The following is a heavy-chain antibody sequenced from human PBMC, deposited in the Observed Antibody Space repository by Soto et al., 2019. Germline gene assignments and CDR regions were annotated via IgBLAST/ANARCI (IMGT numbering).Heavy chain of an antibody. Sequence: EVKLLESGGGLVQPGGSLRLSCAGSGFTFSNYAMTWVRQAPGQGLEWVSGISGSGSGTYYADSVKGRFTISRDNSKNTMYLQVTSLRAEDTALYHCAPWGWSRSPYDSSTGRYASWGQGTRVTV. CDR1: GFTFSNYA. J-gene: IGHJ1*01. CDR3: APWGWSRSPYDSSTGRYAS. D-gene: IGHD3-9*01. V-gene: IGHV3-23*01. CDR2: ISGSGSGT.